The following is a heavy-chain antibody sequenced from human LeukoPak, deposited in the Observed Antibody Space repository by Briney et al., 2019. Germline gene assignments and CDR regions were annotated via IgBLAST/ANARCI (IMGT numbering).Heavy chain of an antibody. V-gene: IGHV1-2*02. CDR1: GYTFTSYD. J-gene: IGHJ6*02. D-gene: IGHD3-10*01. Sequence: ASVKVSCKASGYTFTSYDINWVRQATGQGLEWMGWLNPNSGGTNYAQKFQGRVTMTRDTSISTAYMELRRLRYDDTAVYYCARTPVGFLVRGRLYFYGMDVWGQGTTVTVSS. CDR3: ARTPVGFLVRGRLYFYGMDV. CDR2: LNPNSGGT.